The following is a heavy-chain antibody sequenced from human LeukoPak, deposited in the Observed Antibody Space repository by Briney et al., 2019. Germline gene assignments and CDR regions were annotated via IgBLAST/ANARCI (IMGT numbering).Heavy chain of an antibody. CDR3: AKFNGDLSSSWYNGYFDY. J-gene: IGHJ4*02. CDR1: GGSITSSD. CDR2: VTGSGRST. Sequence: ETLSLTCAVSGGSITSSDWWSWVRQPPGKGLEWVSTVTGSGRSTYYADSVKGRFTISRDNSKNTLYLQMNSLRAEDTAIYYCAKFNGDLSSSWYNGYFDYWGQGALVTVSS. D-gene: IGHD6-13*01. V-gene: IGHV3-23*01.